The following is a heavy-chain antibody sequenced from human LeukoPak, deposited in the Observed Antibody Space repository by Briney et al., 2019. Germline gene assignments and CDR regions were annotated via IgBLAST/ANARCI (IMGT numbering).Heavy chain of an antibody. CDR3: AKFLSFYGSGSYNVAFDI. J-gene: IGHJ3*02. V-gene: IGHV3-23*01. CDR1: GFTFSSYA. Sequence: GGSLRLSCAASGFTFSSYAMSWVRQAPGKGLEWVSAISGSGGSTYYADSVKGRFTTSRDNSKNTLYLQMNSLRAEDMAVYYCAKFLSFYGSGSYNVAFDIWGQGTMVTVSS. D-gene: IGHD3-10*01. CDR2: ISGSGGST.